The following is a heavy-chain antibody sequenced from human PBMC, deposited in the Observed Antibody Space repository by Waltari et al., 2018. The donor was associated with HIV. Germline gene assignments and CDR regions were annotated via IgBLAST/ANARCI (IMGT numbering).Heavy chain of an antibody. D-gene: IGHD3-22*01. Sequence: QVQLQQWGAGLLKPSETLSLTCAVYGGSFRGYYCSWIRHPPGKGLEWIGEINHSGSTNYNPSLKSRVTISVDTSKNQFSLKLSSVTAADTAVYYCARGDGSSGNTYYFDYWGQGTLVTVSS. CDR3: ARGDGSSGNTYYFDY. CDR1: GGSFRGYY. J-gene: IGHJ4*02. CDR2: INHSGST. V-gene: IGHV4-34*01.